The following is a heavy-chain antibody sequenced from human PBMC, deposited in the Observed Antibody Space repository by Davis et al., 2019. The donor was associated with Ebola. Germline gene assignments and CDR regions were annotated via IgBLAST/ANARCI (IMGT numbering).Heavy chain of an antibody. J-gene: IGHJ4*02. CDR3: AREMHINNWSLGFDS. CDR2: IYNSGTT. V-gene: IGHV4-59*01. D-gene: IGHD1-1*01. CDR1: GASIISDY. Sequence: PGGSLRLSCTVSGASIISDYWSWIRQPPGKGLEWIGYIYNSGTTNYNPSLKSRVTISVDTSRNQFSLRLTSVTAADTALYYCAREMHINNWSLGFDSWGQGTLVTVSS.